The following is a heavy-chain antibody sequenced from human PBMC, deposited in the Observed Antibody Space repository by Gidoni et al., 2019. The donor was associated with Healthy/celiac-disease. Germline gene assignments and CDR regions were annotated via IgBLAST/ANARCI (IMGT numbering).Heavy chain of an antibody. J-gene: IGHJ6*02. V-gene: IGHV4-59*01. CDR3: ARSYPPNDYARNYYYYGMDV. CDR2: IYYSGST. CDR1: GGSISSYY. D-gene: IGHD4-17*01. Sequence: QVQLQESGPGLVKPSETLSLTCTVSGGSISSYYWSWIRQPPGKGLEWIGYIYYSGSTNYNPSLKSRVTISVDTSKNQFSLKLSSVTAADTAVYYCARSYPPNDYARNYYYYGMDVWGQGTTVTVSS.